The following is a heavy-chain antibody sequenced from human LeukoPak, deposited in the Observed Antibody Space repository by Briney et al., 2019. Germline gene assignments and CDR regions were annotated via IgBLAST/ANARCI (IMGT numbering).Heavy chain of an antibody. CDR3: ARGLSIAAAGVFDY. V-gene: IGHV4-39*07. CDR2: ISYSGST. J-gene: IGHJ4*02. D-gene: IGHD6-13*01. Sequence: SETLSLTCTVSGASISSTGYYWGWIRQPPGKGLEWIGSISYSGSTYYNPSLKSRVTISVDTSKNQFSVKLTSVTAADTAVYYCARGLSIAAAGVFDYWGQGTLVTVSS. CDR1: GASISSTGYY.